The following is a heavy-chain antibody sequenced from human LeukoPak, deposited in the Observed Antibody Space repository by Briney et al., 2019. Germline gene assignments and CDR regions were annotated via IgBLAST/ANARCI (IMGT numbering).Heavy chain of an antibody. J-gene: IGHJ5*02. Sequence: SETLSLTCTVSGGSISSSSYYWGWIRQPPGKGLEWIGSIYYSGSTYYNPSLKSRVTISVDTSKNQFSLKLSSVIAADTAVYYCARHLILWFGAAGWFDPWGQGTLVTVSS. D-gene: IGHD3-10*01. CDR2: IYYSGST. CDR1: GGSISSSSYY. V-gene: IGHV4-39*01. CDR3: ARHLILWFGAAGWFDP.